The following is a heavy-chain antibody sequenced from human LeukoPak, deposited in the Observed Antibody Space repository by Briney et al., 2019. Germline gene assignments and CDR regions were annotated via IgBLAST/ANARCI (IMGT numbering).Heavy chain of an antibody. CDR2: IIPIFGTA. CDR3: ASAIQLRFGEPRIHYGMDV. J-gene: IGHJ6*02. V-gene: IGHV1-69*13. Sequence: SVKVSCKASGGTFSSYAISWVRQAPGQGLEWMGGIIPIFGTANYAQKFQGRVTITADESTSTAYMELSSLRSEDTAVYYCASAIQLRFGEPRIHYGMDVWGQGTTVTVSS. D-gene: IGHD3-10*01. CDR1: GGTFSSYA.